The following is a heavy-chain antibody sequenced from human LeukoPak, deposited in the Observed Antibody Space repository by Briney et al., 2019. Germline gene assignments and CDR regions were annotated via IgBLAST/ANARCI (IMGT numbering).Heavy chain of an antibody. J-gene: IGHJ3*02. CDR1: GFTFGSYW. D-gene: IGHD4-23*01. CDR2: ISYDGSNK. Sequence: GGSLRLSCAASGFTFGSYWMNWVRQAPGKGLEWVAVISYDGSNKYYADSVKGRFTISRDNSKNTLYLQMNSLRAEDTAVYYCAKGSGGNWKVDAFDIWGQGTMVTVSS. V-gene: IGHV3-30*18. CDR3: AKGSGGNWKVDAFDI.